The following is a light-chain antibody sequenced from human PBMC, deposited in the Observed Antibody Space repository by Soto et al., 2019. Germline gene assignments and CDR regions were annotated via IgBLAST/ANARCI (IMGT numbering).Light chain of an antibody. Sequence: DIQMTQSPSTLSASVGDRVTITCRASQNIDRWLAWYLQKPGKAPKLLIYDASSLESGVPSRFSGSGSGTEFTLTISGLQPDDFATYYCQNYHSYWTVGQGTKVDIK. V-gene: IGKV1-5*01. CDR3: QNYHSYWT. CDR1: QNIDRW. J-gene: IGKJ1*01. CDR2: DAS.